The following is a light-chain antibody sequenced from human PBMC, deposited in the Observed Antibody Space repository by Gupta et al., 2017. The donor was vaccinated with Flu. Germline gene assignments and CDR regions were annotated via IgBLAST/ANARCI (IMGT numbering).Light chain of an antibody. J-gene: IGLJ2*01. CDR2: DVT. CDR3: CSYAGSYTWV. Sequence: QSALTQPRSVSGSPGQSVTISCTGTSSDVGAYKYVSWYQQHPGQAPKLIIYDVTKRPSGVPDRFSGSKSGNTASLTISGLQADDESEYYCCSYAGSYTWVFGGGTKMTVL. CDR1: SSDVGAYKY. V-gene: IGLV2-11*01.